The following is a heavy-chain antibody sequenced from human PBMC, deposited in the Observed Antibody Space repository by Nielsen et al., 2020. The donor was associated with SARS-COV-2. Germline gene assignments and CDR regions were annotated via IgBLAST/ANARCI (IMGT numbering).Heavy chain of an antibody. J-gene: IGHJ3*02. Sequence: GESLKISCAASGFTFDDYAMHWVRQAPGKGLEWVSVIYSGGSTYYADSVKGRFTISRDNSKNTLYLQMNSLRAEDTAVYYCAREVREGGGYNYDIWGQGTMVTVSS. V-gene: IGHV3-66*01. D-gene: IGHD5-24*01. CDR1: GFTFDDYA. CDR3: AREVREGGGYNYDI. CDR2: IYSGGST.